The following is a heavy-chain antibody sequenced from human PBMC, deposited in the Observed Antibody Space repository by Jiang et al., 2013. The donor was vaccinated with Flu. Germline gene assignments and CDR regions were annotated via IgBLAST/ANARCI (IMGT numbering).Heavy chain of an antibody. Sequence: SLTVSPVRLLDYTFATYWIGWVRQMPGKGLEWMGIIYPDDSDTRYNPSFRGQVTISVDKSINTAYLQWSSLKASDTAIYYCTRRANDYGDYVEYFLDYWGQGT. V-gene: IGHV5-51*01. CDR2: IYPDDSDT. CDR1: DYTFATYW. CDR3: TRRANDYGDYVEYFLDY. D-gene: IGHD4-17*01. J-gene: IGHJ4*02.